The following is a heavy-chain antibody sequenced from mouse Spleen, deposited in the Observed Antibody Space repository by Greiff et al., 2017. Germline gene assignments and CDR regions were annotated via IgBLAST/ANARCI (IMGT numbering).Heavy chain of an antibody. D-gene: IGHD2-3*01. CDR1: GFTFSSYG. Sequence: EVHLVESGGDLVKPGGSLKLSCAASGFTFSSYGMSWVRQTPDKRLEWVATISSGGSYTYYPDSVKGRFTISRDNAKNTLYLQMSSLKSEDTAMYYCARHDGYYQGWYFDVWGTGTTVTVSS. CDR3: ARHDGYYQGWYFDV. J-gene: IGHJ1*03. CDR2: ISSGGSYT. V-gene: IGHV5-6*01.